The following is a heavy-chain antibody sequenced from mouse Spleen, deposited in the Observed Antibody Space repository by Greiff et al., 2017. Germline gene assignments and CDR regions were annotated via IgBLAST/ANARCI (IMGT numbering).Heavy chain of an antibody. V-gene: IGHV1-42*01. J-gene: IGHJ4*01. D-gene: IGHD2-5*01. CDR1: GYSFTGYY. CDR3: ARGAYYSNYDYAMDY. Sequence: EVKLVESGPELVKPGASVKISCKASGYSFTGYYMNWVKQSPEKSLEWIGEINPSTGGTTYNQKFKAKATLTVDKSSSTAYMQLKSLTSEDSAVYYCARGAYYSNYDYAMDYWGQGTSVTVSS. CDR2: INPSTGGT.